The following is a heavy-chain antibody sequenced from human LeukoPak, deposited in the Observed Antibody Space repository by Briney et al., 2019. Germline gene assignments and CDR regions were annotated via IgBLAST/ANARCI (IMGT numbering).Heavy chain of an antibody. D-gene: IGHD3-16*01. CDR1: GGTFSSYA. J-gene: IGHJ4*02. Sequence: ASVKVSCKASGGTFSSYAISWVRQAPGQGLEWMGGMIPIFGTANYAQKFQGRVTITADKSTSTAYMELRSLRSDDTAVYYCARTPSFMITFGGVIPAPFDYWGQGTLVTVSS. CDR3: ARTPSFMITFGGVIPAPFDY. V-gene: IGHV1-69*06. CDR2: MIPIFGTA.